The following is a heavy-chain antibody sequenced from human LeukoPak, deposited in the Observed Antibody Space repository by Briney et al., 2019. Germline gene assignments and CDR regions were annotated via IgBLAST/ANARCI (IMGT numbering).Heavy chain of an antibody. Sequence: GGPLRLSCAASGFTFSSYGMHWVRQAPGKGLEWVAVIWYDGSNKYYADSVKGRFTISRDNSKNTLYLQMNSLRAEDTAVYYCARYSHYYDSSGHTRDAFDIWGQGTMVTVSS. CDR3: ARYSHYYDSSGHTRDAFDI. J-gene: IGHJ3*02. V-gene: IGHV3-33*01. CDR2: IWYDGSNK. D-gene: IGHD3-22*01. CDR1: GFTFSSYG.